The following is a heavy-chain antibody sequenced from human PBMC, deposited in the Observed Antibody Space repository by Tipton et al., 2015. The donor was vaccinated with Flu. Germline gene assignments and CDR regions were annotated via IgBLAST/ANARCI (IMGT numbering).Heavy chain of an antibody. J-gene: IGHJ4*02. Sequence: TLSLTCDVSGYSISSGYYWGWIWQPPGKGLEWIGSISHSGTTYYNPFLKSRVTVSADTSKNQFSLRLKSLTAADTAVYYCVRSDQSFDVWGQGTLVTVSS. CDR1: GYSISSGYY. V-gene: IGHV4-38-2*01. CDR2: ISHSGTT. CDR3: VRSDQSFDV. D-gene: IGHD2-21*02.